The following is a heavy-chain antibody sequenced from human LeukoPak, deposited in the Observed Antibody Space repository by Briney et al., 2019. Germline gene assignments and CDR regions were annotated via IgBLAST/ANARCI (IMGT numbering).Heavy chain of an antibody. D-gene: IGHD6-13*01. V-gene: IGHV3-53*01. CDR3: TTDMGIGSSWYHRGGY. J-gene: IGHJ4*02. Sequence: SGGSLRLSCAASGFTVSSNYMSWVRQAPGKGLEWISVIYSAGSTYYADSVQGRFTISRDNYKNTLYLQMNSLRAEDTAVYYCTTDMGIGSSWYHRGGYWGQGTLVTVSS. CDR2: IYSAGST. CDR1: GFTVSSNY.